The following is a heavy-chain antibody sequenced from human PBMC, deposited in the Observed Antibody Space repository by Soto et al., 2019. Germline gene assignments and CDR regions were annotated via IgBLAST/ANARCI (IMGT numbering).Heavy chain of an antibody. CDR3: ARGVVTAIFNWFDP. Sequence: SETLSLICTVSGGSISSPDHHWTWIRQSPGKGLEWIGAIYYSASTYYNPSLVSRIRISVDTSKNQFSLKLSSVTAADTAVYYCARGVVTAIFNWFDPWGQGTLVTVSS. CDR2: IYYSAST. CDR1: GGSISSPDHH. J-gene: IGHJ5*02. D-gene: IGHD2-21*02. V-gene: IGHV4-30-4*01.